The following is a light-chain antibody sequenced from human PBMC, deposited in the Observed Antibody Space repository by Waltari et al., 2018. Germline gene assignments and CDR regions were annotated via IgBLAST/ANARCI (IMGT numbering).Light chain of an antibody. CDR1: SGDVGFSNY. V-gene: IGLV2-14*01. CDR2: EVN. CDR3: ASHTSRGTWV. J-gene: IGLJ3*02. Sequence: QSALTQPASVSGSPGQSITISCTGTSGDVGFSNYVSWYQQFPGKVPIVVISEVNIRASGVSNRFPASKAGNTASRTNSGHQSEDEADYYCASHTSRGTWVFGGGTKVTVL.